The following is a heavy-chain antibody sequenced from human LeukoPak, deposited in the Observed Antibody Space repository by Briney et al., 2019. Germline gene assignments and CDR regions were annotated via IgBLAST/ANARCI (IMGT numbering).Heavy chain of an antibody. J-gene: IGHJ4*02. CDR2: ISGSSSST. CDR1: GFTFTSFC. Sequence: GESLTLSCAASGFTFTSFCMTWIRQPPGKGLEWVSSISGSSSSTYYAHSVKRRFTISRDNSKSTLYLQMNSLGSEDTAIYYCAKSRTKYGDSLVDYWGQGTLVTVSS. CDR3: AKSRTKYGDSLVDY. D-gene: IGHD4-17*01. V-gene: IGHV3-23*01.